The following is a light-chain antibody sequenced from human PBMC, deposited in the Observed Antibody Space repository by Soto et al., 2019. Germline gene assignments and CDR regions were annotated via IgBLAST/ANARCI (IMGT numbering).Light chain of an antibody. J-gene: IGKJ5*01. CDR1: QIVSSSY. CDR2: DAS. Sequence: EIVLTQSPDTLSLSPGERATLSCRASQIVSSSYLAWYQQKPGQAPRLLIYDASSRATGIPDRFSGSGSGTDFTLTISRLEPEDFAVYYCQQYDNSAITFGQGTRLEMK. V-gene: IGKV3-20*01. CDR3: QQYDNSAIT.